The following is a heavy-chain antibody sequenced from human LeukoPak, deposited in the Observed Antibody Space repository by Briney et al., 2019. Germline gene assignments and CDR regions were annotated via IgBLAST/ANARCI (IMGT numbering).Heavy chain of an antibody. CDR1: VYTFTGYF. Sequence: GSVTDSLKASVYTFTGYFMHWVRQAPGQGLGGLGLINANSGGTNYEHKVQGRVTTSSDTSIITAYMEMSRLRSDQTAVYYCARVPRGYCSVGSCYTPGYFQYGGQGTLVTVS. CDR3: ARVPRGYCSVGSCYTPGYFQY. J-gene: IGHJ1*01. D-gene: IGHD2-15*01. CDR2: INANSGGT. V-gene: IGHV1-2*06.